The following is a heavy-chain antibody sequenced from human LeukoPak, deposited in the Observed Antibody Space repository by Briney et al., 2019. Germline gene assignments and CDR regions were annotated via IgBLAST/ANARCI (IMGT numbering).Heavy chain of an antibody. V-gene: IGHV4-34*01. Sequence: SETLSLTCAVYGGSFSGYYWSWIRQPPGKGLEWIGEINHSGSTNYNPSLKSRVTISVDTSKNQFSLKLSSVTAADTAVYYCARATYAYYGMDVWGQGTTVTVSS. CDR3: ARATYAYYGMDV. CDR1: GGSFSGYY. D-gene: IGHD4-17*01. CDR2: INHSGST. J-gene: IGHJ6*02.